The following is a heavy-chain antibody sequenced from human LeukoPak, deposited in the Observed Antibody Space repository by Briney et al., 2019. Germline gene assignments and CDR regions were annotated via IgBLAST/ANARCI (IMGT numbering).Heavy chain of an antibody. J-gene: IGHJ6*03. CDR1: GYTFTRYA. Sequence: ASVKVSCKASGYTFTRYAMNWVRQAPGQGLEWMGWINTNTGDPTYAQGFTGRFVFSLDTSVSTAYLQISSLKAEDTSVYYCASCWGTSCNAYYMDVWGKGTTVTVSS. V-gene: IGHV7-4-1*02. D-gene: IGHD2-2*01. CDR3: ASCWGTSCNAYYMDV. CDR2: INTNTGDP.